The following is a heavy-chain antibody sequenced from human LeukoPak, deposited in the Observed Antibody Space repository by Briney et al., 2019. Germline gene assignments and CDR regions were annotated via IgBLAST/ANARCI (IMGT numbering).Heavy chain of an antibody. Sequence: SETLSLTCTVSGGSINFYYWSWIRQPAGKGLEWIGRIYSTGSTNYNPSLKSRVTISVDTSKNQFSLKLSSVTAADTAVYYCARLVSPIRRSGQRYGMDVWGQGTTVTVSS. D-gene: IGHD3-3*01. CDR1: GGSINFYY. V-gene: IGHV4-4*07. CDR2: IYSTGST. J-gene: IGHJ6*02. CDR3: ARLVSPIRRSGQRYGMDV.